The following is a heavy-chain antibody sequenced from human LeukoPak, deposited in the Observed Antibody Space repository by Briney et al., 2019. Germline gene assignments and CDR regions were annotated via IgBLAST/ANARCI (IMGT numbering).Heavy chain of an antibody. CDR2: IGTIISTT. CDR1: GFTFGSYE. D-gene: IGHD6-13*01. Sequence: PGGSLRLSCAASGFTFGSYEMNWVRQAPGMGLEWVAYIGTIISTTYYADSVKGRFTVSRDDAKSSLYLQMSSLRAEDTAIYYCARSVYDLRGQRLVPGLDYWGQGTLVTVSS. CDR3: ARSVYDLRGQRLVPGLDY. V-gene: IGHV3-48*03. J-gene: IGHJ4*02.